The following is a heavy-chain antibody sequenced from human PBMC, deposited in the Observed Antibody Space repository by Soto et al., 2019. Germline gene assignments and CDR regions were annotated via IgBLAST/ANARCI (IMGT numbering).Heavy chain of an antibody. CDR1: GGSISSYY. V-gene: IGHV4-59*01. D-gene: IGHD2-2*01. Sequence: PSETLSLTCTVSGGSISSYYWSWIRQPPGKGLEWIGYIYYSGSTNYNPSLKSRVTISVDTSKNQFSLKLSSVTAADTAVYYCARDFVSSWGRWFDPWGQGTLVTVSS. CDR3: ARDFVSSWGRWFDP. CDR2: IYYSGST. J-gene: IGHJ5*02.